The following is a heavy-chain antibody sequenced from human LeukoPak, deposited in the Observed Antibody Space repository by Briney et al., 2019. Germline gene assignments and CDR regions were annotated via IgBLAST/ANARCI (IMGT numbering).Heavy chain of an antibody. CDR2: ISGSGGST. D-gene: IGHD3-10*01. Sequence: GGSLRLSCGASGFSFSSYAMSWVRQAPGRGGEWVSAISGSGGSTYYADSVKGRFTISRDNSKNTLYLQMNSLRAEDTAVYYCAKEWFGELIGVFDYWGQGTLVTVSS. J-gene: IGHJ4*02. V-gene: IGHV3-23*01. CDR1: GFSFSSYA. CDR3: AKEWFGELIGVFDY.